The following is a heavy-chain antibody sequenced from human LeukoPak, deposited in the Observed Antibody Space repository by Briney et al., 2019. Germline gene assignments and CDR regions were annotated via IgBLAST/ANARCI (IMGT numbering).Heavy chain of an antibody. CDR3: ARVYCSSTSCYRGIDY. CDR2: ISSSSSYI. Sequence: GGSLRLSCAASGFTFSSYSMNWVRQAPGKGLEWVSSISSSSSYIYYADSVKGRFTISRDNAKNSLYLQMNSLRAEDTAVYYCARVYCSSTSCYRGIDYWGQGTLVTVSS. CDR1: GFTFSSYS. J-gene: IGHJ4*02. V-gene: IGHV3-21*01. D-gene: IGHD2-2*02.